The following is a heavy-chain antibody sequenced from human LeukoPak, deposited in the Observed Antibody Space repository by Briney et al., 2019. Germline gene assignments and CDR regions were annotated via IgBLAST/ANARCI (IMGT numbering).Heavy chain of an antibody. CDR3: AREIAIAAAGTVDP. CDR2: IIPILGIA. Sequence: ASVKVSCKASGYTFTSYGISWVRQAPGQGLEWMGRIIPILGIANYAQKFQGRVMITADKSTSTAYMELSSLRSEDTAVYYCAREIAIAAAGTVDPWGQGTLVTVSS. D-gene: IGHD6-13*01. V-gene: IGHV1-69*04. CDR1: GYTFTSYG. J-gene: IGHJ5*02.